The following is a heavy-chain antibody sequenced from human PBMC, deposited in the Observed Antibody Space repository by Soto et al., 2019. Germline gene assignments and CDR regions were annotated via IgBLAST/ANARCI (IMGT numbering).Heavy chain of an antibody. CDR3: ARGGEPIDY. D-gene: IGHD2-21*01. V-gene: IGHV1-3*01. Sequence: ASVKVSCKSSGYTFTSYAMHWVRQAPGQRLEWMGWINAGNGNTKYSQKFQSRSTITRDTSASTANMELSRLRSEDTAVKYCARGGEPIDYWGQGTMVTVSS. J-gene: IGHJ4*02. CDR1: GYTFTSYA. CDR2: INAGNGNT.